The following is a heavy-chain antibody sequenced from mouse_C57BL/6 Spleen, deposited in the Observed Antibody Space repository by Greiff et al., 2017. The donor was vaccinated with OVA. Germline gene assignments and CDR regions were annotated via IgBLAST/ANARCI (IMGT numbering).Heavy chain of an antibody. D-gene: IGHD1-1*01. CDR2: IYPSDSET. Sequence: QVQLKQPGAELVRPGSSVKLSCKASGYTFTSYWMDWVKQRPGQGLEWIGNIYPSDSETHYNQKFKDKATLTVDKSSSTAYMQLSSLTSEDSAVYYCARRGYYYGSSHFDYWGQGTTLTVSS. J-gene: IGHJ2*01. V-gene: IGHV1-61*01. CDR1: GYTFTSYW. CDR3: ARRGYYYGSSHFDY.